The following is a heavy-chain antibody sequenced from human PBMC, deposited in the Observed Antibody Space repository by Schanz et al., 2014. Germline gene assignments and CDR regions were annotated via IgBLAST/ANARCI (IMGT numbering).Heavy chain of an antibody. V-gene: IGHV4-4*07. J-gene: IGHJ4*02. Sequence: QVQLRESGPGLVKPSKTLSLTCTVSGGSISSYYWSWIRQPAGKGLEWIGRIFTSGSTDYNPSLKSRVTMSVDTSKNQFSLKLTSVTAADTAVYYCARSEPLPTDDNTAYFLDYWGQGTLVTVSS. CDR2: IFTSGST. CDR1: GGSISSYY. D-gene: IGHD3-22*01. CDR3: ARSEPLPTDDNTAYFLDY.